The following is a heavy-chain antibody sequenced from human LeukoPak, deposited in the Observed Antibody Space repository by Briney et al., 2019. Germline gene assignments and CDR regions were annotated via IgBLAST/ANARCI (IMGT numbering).Heavy chain of an antibody. Sequence: ASVKVSCKASGGTFSSYAISWVRQAPGQGLEWMGRIIPILGIANYAQKFQGRVTITADKSTSTAYMELSSLRSEDTAVYYCARGQGEGDYLPVAFDIWGQGTMVTVSS. CDR1: GGTFSSYA. D-gene: IGHD4-17*01. CDR2: IIPILGIA. CDR3: ARGQGEGDYLPVAFDI. J-gene: IGHJ3*02. V-gene: IGHV1-69*04.